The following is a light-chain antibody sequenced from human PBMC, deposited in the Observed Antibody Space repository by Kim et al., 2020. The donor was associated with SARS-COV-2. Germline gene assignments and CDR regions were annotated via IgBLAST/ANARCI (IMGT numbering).Light chain of an antibody. V-gene: IGKV4-1*01. CDR3: HQYYSTPYT. J-gene: IGKJ2*01. CDR2: WAS. CDR1: QTVFYNLNNKNY. Sequence: RSTIKCKSSQTVFYNLNNKNYLAWYQHKPGQPPKLLMYWASTRESGVPNRFSGSGSGTDFTLTISTLQAEDVAVYYCHQYYSTPYTFGQGTKLEI.